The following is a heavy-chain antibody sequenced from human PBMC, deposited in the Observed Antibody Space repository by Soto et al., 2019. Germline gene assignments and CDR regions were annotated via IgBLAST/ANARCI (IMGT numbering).Heavy chain of an antibody. Sequence: QVQLQESGPGLVEPSQTLSLTCTVSGGSISSGDYYWSWIRQPPGKGLEWIGHIYNSGSTYSNPSLKSRVTISVDTSKNQCPLKLSSVTAADTAVYYCASGPDGDNVDYWGQGTLVTVSS. CDR3: ASGPDGDNVDY. V-gene: IGHV4-30-4*01. CDR2: IYNSGST. J-gene: IGHJ4*02. CDR1: GGSISSGDYY. D-gene: IGHD7-27*01.